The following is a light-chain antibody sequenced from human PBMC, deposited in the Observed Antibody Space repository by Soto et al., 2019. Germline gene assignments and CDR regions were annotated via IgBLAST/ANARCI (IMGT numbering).Light chain of an antibody. CDR1: SSDFGGYNY. Sequence: QSVLTQPRSVSGSPGQSVTISCTGTSSDFGGYNYVSWYQHHPGKAPKLMIYDVSERPAVVPDRFSGSKSGNTASLTISGLQAEDEADYYCCSYAGTVDVFGTGTKLTVL. CDR2: DVS. J-gene: IGLJ1*01. CDR3: CSYAGTVDV. V-gene: IGLV2-11*01.